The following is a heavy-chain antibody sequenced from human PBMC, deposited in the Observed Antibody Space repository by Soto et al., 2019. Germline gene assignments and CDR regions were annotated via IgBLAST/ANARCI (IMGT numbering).Heavy chain of an antibody. V-gene: IGHV3-9*01. D-gene: IGHD2-21*02. CDR1: GFTFDDYA. CDR3: AKDCGGDCYWAGGFEFYAFDI. J-gene: IGHJ3*02. Sequence: EVQLVESGGGLVQPGRSLRLSCAASGFTFDDYAMHWVRQAPGKGLEWVSGISWNSGSIGYADSVKGRFTISRDNAKNSLYLQMNSLRAEDTALYYCAKDCGGDCYWAGGFEFYAFDIWGQGTMVTVSS. CDR2: ISWNSGSI.